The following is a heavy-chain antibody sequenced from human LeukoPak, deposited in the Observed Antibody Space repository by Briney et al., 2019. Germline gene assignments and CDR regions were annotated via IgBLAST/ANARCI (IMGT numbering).Heavy chain of an antibody. CDR3: ARRGGKNYGDYLLYYYYMDV. CDR2: ISAYNGDT. D-gene: IGHD4-17*01. J-gene: IGHJ6*03. Sequence: ASVTVSCKASGYTFTSYYMHWVRQAPGQGLEWMGWISAYNGDTHYAQKFQGRVTMTTDTSTSTAYMELRSLRSDDTAMYYCARRGGKNYGDYLLYYYYMDVWGKGTTVTVSS. V-gene: IGHV1-18*04. CDR1: GYTFTSYY.